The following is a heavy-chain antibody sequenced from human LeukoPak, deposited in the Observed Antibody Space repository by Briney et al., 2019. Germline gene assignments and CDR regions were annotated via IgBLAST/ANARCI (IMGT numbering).Heavy chain of an antibody. J-gene: IGHJ5*02. CDR3: ANGGGSGSYYTRGAFDP. Sequence: GGSLRLSCAASGFTFSSYAMSWVRQAPGKGQEWVSAISGSGGSTYYADSVKGRFTISRDNSKNTLYLQMNSLRAEDTAVYYCANGGGSGSYYTRGAFDPWGQGTLVTVSS. CDR1: GFTFSSYA. CDR2: ISGSGGST. D-gene: IGHD3-10*01. V-gene: IGHV3-23*01.